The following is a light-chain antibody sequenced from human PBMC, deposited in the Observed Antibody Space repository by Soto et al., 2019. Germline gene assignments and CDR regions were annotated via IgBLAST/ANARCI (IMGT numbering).Light chain of an antibody. CDR3: MQGTHWPWT. V-gene: IGKV2-30*01. CDR1: QSLVYSDGNTY. J-gene: IGKJ1*01. CDR2: KVS. Sequence: DVVMTQSPLSLPVTLGQPASISCRSSQSLVYSDGNTYLNWFQQRPGQSPRRLIYKVSNRDSGVPDRLSGSGSGTDFTLKISRLEAEDVGVYYCMQGTHWPWTFGQGTKVEIK.